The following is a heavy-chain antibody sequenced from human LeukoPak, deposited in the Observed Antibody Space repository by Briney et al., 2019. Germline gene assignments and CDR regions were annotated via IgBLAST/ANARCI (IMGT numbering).Heavy chain of an antibody. CDR2: ISYEGSNK. Sequence: GGSLRLSCAASGFTFSSYGMHWVRQAPGKGLEGVAVISYEGSNKYYADSGEGRFTISRDNSKNTLYLQMNSLRAEAPPVYSCATERARYFDWLTPPVGADYWGQGTLVTVSS. J-gene: IGHJ4*02. CDR1: GFTFSSYG. CDR3: ATERARYFDWLTPPVGADY. D-gene: IGHD3-9*01. V-gene: IGHV3-30*03.